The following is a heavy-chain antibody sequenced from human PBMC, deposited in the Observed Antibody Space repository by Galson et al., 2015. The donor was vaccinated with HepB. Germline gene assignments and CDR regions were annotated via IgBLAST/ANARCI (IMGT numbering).Heavy chain of an antibody. D-gene: IGHD2-2*01. V-gene: IGHV3-15*01. J-gene: IGHJ4*02. CDR1: GFTFSNAW. CDR2: IKSKTDGGTT. Sequence: SLRLSCAASGFTFSNAWMNWVRQAPGKGLEWVGRIKSKTDGGTTDYAAPVKGRFTISRDDSKNTLYVQMDSLKTEDTAVYYCMPVCTSGFCGTDYWGQGTLVTVSS. CDR3: MPVCTSGFCGTDY.